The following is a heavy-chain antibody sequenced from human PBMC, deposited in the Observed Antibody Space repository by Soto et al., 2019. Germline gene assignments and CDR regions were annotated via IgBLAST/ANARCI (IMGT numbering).Heavy chain of an antibody. CDR2: TSNSGST. Sequence: QVQLQESGPGLVKPSQILSLTCTVSGGSITSSGYYWSWIRQHPGEGLEWIGFTSNSGSTSYNPSLKSRVTISVYTSSNQFSLNLKSVTAADTAVYYCARGGGSTKVDYWGQGILVTVSP. J-gene: IGHJ4*02. CDR3: ARGGGSTKVDY. CDR1: GGSITSSGYY. D-gene: IGHD2-2*01. V-gene: IGHV4-31*03.